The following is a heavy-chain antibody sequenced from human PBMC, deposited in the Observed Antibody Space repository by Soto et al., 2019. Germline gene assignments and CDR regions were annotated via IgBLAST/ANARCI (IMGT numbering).Heavy chain of an antibody. Sequence: SVKVSCKASGGTFSSYTISWVRQAPGQGLEWMGRIIPILGIANYAQKFQGRVTITADKSTSTAYMELSSLRSEDTAVYYCASDSYYDSSGYPYYFDYWGQGTLVTVSS. V-gene: IGHV1-69*02. CDR2: IIPILGIA. CDR1: GGTFSSYT. CDR3: ASDSYYDSSGYPYYFDY. D-gene: IGHD3-22*01. J-gene: IGHJ4*02.